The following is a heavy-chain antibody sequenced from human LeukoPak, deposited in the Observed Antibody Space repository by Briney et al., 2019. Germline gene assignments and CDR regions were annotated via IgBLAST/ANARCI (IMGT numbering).Heavy chain of an antibody. Sequence: PGGSLRLSCAASGFTFSSYSMNWVRQAPGKGLEWVSSISSSSSYIYYADSVKGRFTISRDNSKNTLYLQMNSLRAEDTAVYYCAKVRTPDYYFDYWGQGTLVTVSS. CDR1: GFTFSSYS. J-gene: IGHJ4*02. CDR3: AKVRTPDYYFDY. V-gene: IGHV3-21*01. CDR2: ISSSSSYI.